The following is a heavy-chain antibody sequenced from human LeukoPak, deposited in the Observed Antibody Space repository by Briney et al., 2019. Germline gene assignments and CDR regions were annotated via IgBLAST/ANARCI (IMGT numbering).Heavy chain of an antibody. D-gene: IGHD3-22*01. V-gene: IGHV1-69*05. CDR1: GGTFSSYA. Sequence: SVKVSCKASGGTFSSYAISWVRQAPGQGLECMGRIIPIFGTANYAQKFQGRVTITTDESTSTAYMELSSLRSEDTAVYYCARDDSSGYYPFDYWGQGTLVTVSS. CDR2: IIPIFGTA. CDR3: ARDDSSGYYPFDY. J-gene: IGHJ4*02.